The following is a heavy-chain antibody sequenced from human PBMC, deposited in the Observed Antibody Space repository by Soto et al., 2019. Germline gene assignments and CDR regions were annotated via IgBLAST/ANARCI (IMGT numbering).Heavy chain of an antibody. D-gene: IGHD3-10*01. Sequence: ASVKVSCKASGYTFTGYYMHWVRQAPGQGLEWMGWINPNSGGTNYAQKFQGRVTMTRDTPISTAYMELSRLRSDDTAVYYCARFGYGSGSYPNWFDPWGQGTLVTVSS. V-gene: IGHV1-2*02. CDR1: GYTFTGYY. CDR3: ARFGYGSGSYPNWFDP. CDR2: INPNSGGT. J-gene: IGHJ5*02.